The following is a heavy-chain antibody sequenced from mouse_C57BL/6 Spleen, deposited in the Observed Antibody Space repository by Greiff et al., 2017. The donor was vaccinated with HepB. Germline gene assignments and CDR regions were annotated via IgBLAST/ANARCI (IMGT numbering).Heavy chain of an antibody. CDR1: GYTFTSYW. V-gene: IGHV1-50*01. J-gene: IGHJ2*01. D-gene: IGHD1-1*01. Sequence: QVQLKQPGAELVKPGASVKLSCKASGYTFTSYWMQWVKQRPGQGLEWIGEIDPSDSYTNYNQKFKGKATLTVDTSSSTAYMQLSSLTSEDSAVYYCARSLTYGSSYYFDYWGQGTTLTVSS. CDR3: ARSLTYGSSYYFDY. CDR2: IDPSDSYT.